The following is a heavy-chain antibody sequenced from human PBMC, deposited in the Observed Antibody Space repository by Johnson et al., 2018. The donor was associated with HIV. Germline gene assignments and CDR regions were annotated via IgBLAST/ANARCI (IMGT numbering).Heavy chain of an antibody. CDR3: ARDEAASTGAFDI. J-gene: IGHJ3*02. D-gene: IGHD3-9*01. CDR2: INSDGSSA. V-gene: IGHV3-74*01. Sequence: VQLVESGGGLVQPGGYLRLSCAASGFTLSSYWMHWVRQAPGKGLVWVTRINSDGSSASYADYVKGRFTISRDNAKHTLYLQMNSLRAEDTSVFYCARDEAASTGAFDIWGQGTIVTVSS. CDR1: GFTLSSYW.